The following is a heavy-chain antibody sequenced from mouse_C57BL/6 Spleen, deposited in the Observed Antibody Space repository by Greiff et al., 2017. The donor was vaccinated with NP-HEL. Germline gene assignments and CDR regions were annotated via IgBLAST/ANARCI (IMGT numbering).Heavy chain of an antibody. J-gene: IGHJ3*01. CDR3: TLYYSNPFAY. D-gene: IGHD2-5*01. CDR1: GFNIKDDY. CDR2: IDPENGDT. Sequence: VHVKQSGAELVRPGASVKLSCTASGFNIKDDYMHWVKQRPEQGLEWIGWIDPENGDTEYASKFQGKATITADTSSNTAYLQLSSLTSEDTAVYYCTLYYSNPFAYWGQGTLVTVSA. V-gene: IGHV14-4*01.